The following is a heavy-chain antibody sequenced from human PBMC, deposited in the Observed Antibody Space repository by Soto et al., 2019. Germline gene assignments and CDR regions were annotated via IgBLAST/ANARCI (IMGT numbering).Heavy chain of an antibody. V-gene: IGHV3-48*02. CDR1: GFTFSSYS. D-gene: IGHD3-3*01. J-gene: IGHJ4*02. Sequence: EVQLVESGGGLVQPGGSLRLSCAASGFTFSSYSMNWVRQAPGKGLEWVSYISSSSSIIYYADSVKGRFTISRDNAKNSLYLQMNSLRDEDTAVYYCARDTQDDFWSGYYRDYWGQGTLVTVSS. CDR3: ARDTQDDFWSGYYRDY. CDR2: ISSSSSII.